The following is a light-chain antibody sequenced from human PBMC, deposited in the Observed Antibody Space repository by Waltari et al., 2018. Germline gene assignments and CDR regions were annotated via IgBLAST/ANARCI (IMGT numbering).Light chain of an antibody. Sequence: DIVMTQSPDSLAVSLGERATINRKSSQSVLSTSNRQTYIAWYQQKPGQTPRLLINWASTRASGVPDRFSGSGSGTDFTLTVSSLQAEDVAVYYCHQYYIPPLTFGQGTRLEIK. V-gene: IGKV4-1*01. CDR2: WAS. CDR3: HQYYIPPLT. CDR1: QSVLSTSNRQTY. J-gene: IGKJ5*01.